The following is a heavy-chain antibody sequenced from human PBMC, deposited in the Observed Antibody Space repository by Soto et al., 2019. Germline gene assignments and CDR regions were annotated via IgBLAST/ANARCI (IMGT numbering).Heavy chain of an antibody. D-gene: IGHD3-3*01. V-gene: IGHV1-18*04. J-gene: IGHJ4*02. Sequence: ASVKVSCKASGCTFSKYDVSWVRPAPGQGLEWLGLLSPNSGRESYSEKFQGGVTMSTDTPTIRAYLELRSLRSDDTAVYYCVRPYFDCWTDYPSFDYWGQ. CDR1: GCTFSKYD. CDR2: LSPNSGRE. CDR3: VRPYFDCWTDYPSFDY.